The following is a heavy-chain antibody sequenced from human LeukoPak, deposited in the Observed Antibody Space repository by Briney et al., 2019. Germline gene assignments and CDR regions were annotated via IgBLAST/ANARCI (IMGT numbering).Heavy chain of an antibody. CDR1: GYTFTGYY. V-gene: IGHV1-2*06. CDR3: ARAPYPLHAFDI. J-gene: IGHJ3*02. CDR2: INPNSGGT. Sequence: ASVKVSCKASGYTFTGYYMHWVRQAPGQGLEWMGRINPNSGGTNYAQKFQGRVTMTRHTSISTAYMELSRLRSDDTAVYYCARAPYPLHAFDIWGQGTMVTVSS.